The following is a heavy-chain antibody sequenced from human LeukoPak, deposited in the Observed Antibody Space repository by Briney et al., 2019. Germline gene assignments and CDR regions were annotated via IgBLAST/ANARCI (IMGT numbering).Heavy chain of an antibody. Sequence: GGSLRLSCSASGFTFSTYWMSWVRQAPGKGLEWVANMKRDGSEIYYVDSVKGRFTISRDNSKNTLYLQMNSLRAEDTAVYYCARELRDGYNLGAFDIWGQGTMVTVSS. V-gene: IGHV3-7*03. CDR1: GFTFSTYW. J-gene: IGHJ3*02. D-gene: IGHD5-24*01. CDR2: MKRDGSEI. CDR3: ARELRDGYNLGAFDI.